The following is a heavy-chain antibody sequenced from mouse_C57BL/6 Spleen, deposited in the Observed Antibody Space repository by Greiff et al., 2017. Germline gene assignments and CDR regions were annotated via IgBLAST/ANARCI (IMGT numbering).Heavy chain of an antibody. Sequence: VQLQESGPELVKPGASVKLSCKASGYTFTSYDIHWVKQRPGQGLEWIGCIYPRNGSTKSNEKFKCKATVTVDTSSSTAYMELHSLTSEDSAVYFCARSGYYYDARDYWGQGTSVTVSS. J-gene: IGHJ4*01. D-gene: IGHD2-3*01. CDR2: IYPRNGST. CDR1: GYTFTSYD. CDR3: ARSGYYYDARDY. V-gene: IGHV1-85*01.